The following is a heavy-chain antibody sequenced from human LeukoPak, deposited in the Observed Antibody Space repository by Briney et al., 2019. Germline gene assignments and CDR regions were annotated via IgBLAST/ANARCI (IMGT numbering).Heavy chain of an antibody. Sequence: SETLSLTCTVSGGSTGGYYWSWIRQPPGKGLEWIGCIYYSGSTNYNPSLKSRVTISVDTSKNQFSLKLSSVTAADTAVYYCARVDYDSSGYYPYYFDYWGQGTLVTVSP. CDR2: IYYSGST. V-gene: IGHV4-59*01. D-gene: IGHD3-22*01. J-gene: IGHJ4*02. CDR1: GGSTGGYY. CDR3: ARVDYDSSGYYPYYFDY.